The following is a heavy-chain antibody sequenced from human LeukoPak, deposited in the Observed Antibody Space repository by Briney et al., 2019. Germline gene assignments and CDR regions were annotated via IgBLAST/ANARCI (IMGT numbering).Heavy chain of an antibody. V-gene: IGHV3-53*01. Sequence: GGSLRLSCAVSGFSVSSNYMSWVRQAPGKGLEWVSVMSSGGGTYYADSLKGRFTISRDSSKNTLYLQMNNVRAEDTAVYYCARSAYDVLDPWGQGTLVTVSS. CDR1: GFSVSSNY. J-gene: IGHJ5*02. D-gene: IGHD5-12*01. CDR3: ARSAYDVLDP. CDR2: MSSGGGT.